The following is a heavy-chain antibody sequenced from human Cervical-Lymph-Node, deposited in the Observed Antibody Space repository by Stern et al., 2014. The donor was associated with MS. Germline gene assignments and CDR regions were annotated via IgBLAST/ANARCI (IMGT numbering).Heavy chain of an antibody. CDR3: ARVSLGAAGTSGGMDV. V-gene: IGHV3-30*04. Sequence: VQLVESGGGVVQPGRSLRLSCAASGFTFSSYAMHWVRQAPGKGLEWVAVISYDGSNKYYADSVKGRFTISRDNSKNTLYLQMNSLRAEDTAVYYCARVSLGAAGTSGGMDVWGQGTTVTVSS. J-gene: IGHJ6*02. CDR2: ISYDGSNK. CDR1: GFTFSSYA. D-gene: IGHD6-13*01.